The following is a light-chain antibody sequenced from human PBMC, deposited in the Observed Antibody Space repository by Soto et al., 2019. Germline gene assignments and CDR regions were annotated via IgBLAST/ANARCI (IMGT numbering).Light chain of an antibody. Sequence: QSVLTQPRSVSGSPGQSVTFSCTGTSSDVGGYNYVSWYQQHPGKAPKLMIYDVSKRPSGVPDRFSGSKSGNTASLTISGLQAEDEADYYCCSYAGSYVFGTGTKVTV. J-gene: IGLJ1*01. V-gene: IGLV2-11*01. CDR3: CSYAGSYV. CDR2: DVS. CDR1: SSDVGGYNY.